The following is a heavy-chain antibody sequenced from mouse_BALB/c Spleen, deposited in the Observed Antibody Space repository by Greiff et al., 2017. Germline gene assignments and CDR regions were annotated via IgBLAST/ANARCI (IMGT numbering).Heavy chain of an antibody. CDR2: ISYSGST. CDR3: ARLGDGNYVAAGFAY. D-gene: IGHD2-1*01. Sequence: EVKLMESGPGLVKPSQSLSLTCTVTGYSITSDYAWNWIRQFPGNKLEWMGYISYSGSTSYNPSLKSRISITRDTSKNQFFLQLNSVTTEDTATYYCARLGDGNYVAAGFAYWGQGTLVTVSA. J-gene: IGHJ3*01. V-gene: IGHV3-2*02. CDR1: GYSITSDYA.